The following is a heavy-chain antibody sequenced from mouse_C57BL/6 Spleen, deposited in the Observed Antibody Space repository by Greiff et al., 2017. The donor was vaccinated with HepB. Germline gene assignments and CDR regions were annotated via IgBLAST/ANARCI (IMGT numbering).Heavy chain of an antibody. CDR1: GFTFTDYY. J-gene: IGHJ4*01. Sequence: EVKVVESGGGLVQPGGSLSLSRAASGFTFTDYYMSWVRQPPGKALEWLGFIRNKANGYTTEYSASVKGRFTISRDNSQSILYLQMNALRAEDSATYYCARYTIYYYGSSYQAMDYWGQGTSVTVSS. CDR2: IRNKANGYTT. V-gene: IGHV7-3*01. D-gene: IGHD1-1*01. CDR3: ARYTIYYYGSSYQAMDY.